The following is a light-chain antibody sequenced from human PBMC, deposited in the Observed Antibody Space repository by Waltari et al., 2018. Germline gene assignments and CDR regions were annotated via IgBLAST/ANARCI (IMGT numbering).Light chain of an antibody. CDR1: SSDVGGYNN. CDR3: SSYTSSSTLRV. J-gene: IGLJ1*01. CDR2: GVS. Sequence: QSALTQPASVSGSPGQSLTISCTGTSSDVGGYNNVSWYQQHPGKAPKLMIYGVSNRPSGVSNRFSGSKSGNTASLTISGLQAEDEADYYCSSYTSSSTLRVFGTGTKVTVL. V-gene: IGLV2-14*03.